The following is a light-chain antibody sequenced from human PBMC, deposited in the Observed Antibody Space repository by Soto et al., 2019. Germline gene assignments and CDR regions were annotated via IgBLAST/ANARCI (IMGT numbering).Light chain of an antibody. CDR3: SSFSTSITLYV. Sequence: QSALTQPASVSGSPGQSITISCTGTSSDIGDYNYVSWYQQHPDKVPKLIIFEVSTRPSGVSNRFSGSKSGNTASLTISGLQADDEADYYCSSFSTSITLYVFGTGTKLTVL. CDR2: EVS. J-gene: IGLJ1*01. CDR1: SSDIGDYNY. V-gene: IGLV2-14*01.